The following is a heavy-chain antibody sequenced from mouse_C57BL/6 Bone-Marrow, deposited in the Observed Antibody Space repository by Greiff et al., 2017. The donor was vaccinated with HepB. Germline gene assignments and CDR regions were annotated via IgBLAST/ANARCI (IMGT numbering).Heavy chain of an antibody. V-gene: IGHV1-42*01. J-gene: IGHJ3*01. Sequence: EVKLEESGPELVKPGASVKISCKASGYSFTGYYMNWVKQSPEKSLEWIGEINPSTGGTTYNQKFKAKATLTVDKSSSTAYMQLKSLTSEDSAVYYCARGDYPAWFAYWGQGTLVTVSA. CDR1: GYSFTGYY. CDR2: INPSTGGT. CDR3: ARGDYPAWFAY. D-gene: IGHD2-4*01.